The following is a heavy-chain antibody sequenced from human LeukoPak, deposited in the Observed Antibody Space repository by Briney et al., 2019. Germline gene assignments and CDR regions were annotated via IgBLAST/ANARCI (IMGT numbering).Heavy chain of an antibody. V-gene: IGHV3-23*01. Sequence: GGSLRLSCVASGFTFSSYAMSWVRQAPGKGLEWVSAISGSGGSTYYADSVKGRFTISRDNSKNTLYLQMNSLRAEDTAVYYCAKDGNRYYDFWSGYPGAPFDYWGQGTLVTVSS. CDR3: AKDGNRYYDFWSGYPGAPFDY. CDR1: GFTFSSYA. CDR2: ISGSGGST. J-gene: IGHJ4*02. D-gene: IGHD3-3*01.